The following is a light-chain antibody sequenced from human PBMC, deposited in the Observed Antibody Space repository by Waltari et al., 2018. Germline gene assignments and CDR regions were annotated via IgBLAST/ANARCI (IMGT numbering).Light chain of an antibody. CDR1: QSISSW. CDR3: LQYNSSPFT. J-gene: IGKJ3*01. CDR2: KAS. Sequence: IQMTQSPSSLSVSVGDTVTITCRASQSISSWLDWYQQKPGKAPKLLIYKASSLQSGVPSRFSGSGSGTEFTLTISSLLPEDFATYYCLQYNSSPFTFGPGTKLDIK. V-gene: IGKV1-12*01.